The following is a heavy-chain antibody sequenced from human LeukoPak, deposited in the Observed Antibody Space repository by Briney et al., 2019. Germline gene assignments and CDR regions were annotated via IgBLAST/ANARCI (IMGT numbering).Heavy chain of an antibody. V-gene: IGHV3-30*02. CDR2: IRYDGSNK. D-gene: IGHD6-13*01. CDR3: ARDLNDLLQNYRSTWYPADY. J-gene: IGHJ4*02. CDR1: GFTFSSYG. Sequence: GGSLRLSCAASGFTFSSYGMHWVRQAPGKGLEWVAFIRYDGSNKYYADSVKGRFTISRDNTKNTLYLQMNSLRAEDTAVYYCARDLNDLLQNYRSTWYPADYWGQGTLVTVSS.